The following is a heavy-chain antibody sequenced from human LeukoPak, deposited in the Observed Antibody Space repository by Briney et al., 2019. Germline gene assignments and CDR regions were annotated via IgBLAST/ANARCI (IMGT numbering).Heavy chain of an antibody. Sequence: GGSLRLSCAASGFTFSNAWMNWVRQAPGKGLEWVGRIKSKTDGGTTDYAAPVKGRFTISRDDSKNTLYLQMNSLTSDDTAVYYCTQGSGFYYDYWGQGTLVTVSS. V-gene: IGHV3-15*07. CDR2: IKSKTDGGTT. CDR3: TQGSGFYYDY. CDR1: GFTFSNAW. J-gene: IGHJ4*02. D-gene: IGHD3-22*01.